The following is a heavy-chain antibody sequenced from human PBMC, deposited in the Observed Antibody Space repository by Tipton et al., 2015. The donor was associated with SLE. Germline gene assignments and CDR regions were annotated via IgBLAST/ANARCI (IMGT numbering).Heavy chain of an antibody. D-gene: IGHD3-3*01. V-gene: IGHV4-34*10. CDR2: VYFSGNI. CDR3: ATNYDFLEYFQH. J-gene: IGHJ1*01. Sequence: TLSLTCAVYGGSFTGQYWIWIRQPPGKGLEWIGSVYFSGNIYHNPSLKSRVTMSLDTSNNQFSLRLSSVTAADTALYYCATNYDFLEYFQHWGQGTLVTVSS. CDR1: GGSFTGQY.